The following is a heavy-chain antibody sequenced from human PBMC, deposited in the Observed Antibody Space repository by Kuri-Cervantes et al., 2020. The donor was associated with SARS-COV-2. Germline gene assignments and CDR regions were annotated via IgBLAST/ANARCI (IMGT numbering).Heavy chain of an antibody. CDR1: GFTFSSYG. CDR2: IWYDGSNK. Sequence: LSLTCAASGFTFSSYGMHWVRQAPGKGLEWVAVIWYDGSNKYYADSVKGRFTISRDNSKNTLYLQMNSLRAEDTAVYYCAKVFRPSDEGFDYWGQGTLVTVSS. V-gene: IGHV3-33*06. J-gene: IGHJ4*02. CDR3: AKVFRPSDEGFDY. D-gene: IGHD1-26*01.